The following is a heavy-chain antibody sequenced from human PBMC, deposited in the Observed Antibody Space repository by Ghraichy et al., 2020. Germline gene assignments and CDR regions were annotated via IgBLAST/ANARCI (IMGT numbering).Heavy chain of an antibody. V-gene: IGHV1-18*01. Sequence: ASVKVSCKASGYTFTSYGISWVRQAPGQGLEWMGWISAYNGNTNYAQKLQGRVTMTTDTSTSTAYMELRSLRSDDTAVYYCARDVFLAPAGSSYYYGMDVWGKGATVAVSS. J-gene: IGHJ6*04. CDR2: ISAYNGNT. CDR1: GYTFTSYG. CDR3: ARDVFLAPAGSSYYYGMDV. D-gene: IGHD6-13*01.